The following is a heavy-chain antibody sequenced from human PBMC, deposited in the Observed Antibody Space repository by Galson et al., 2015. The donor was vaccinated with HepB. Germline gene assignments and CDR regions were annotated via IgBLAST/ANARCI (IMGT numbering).Heavy chain of an antibody. J-gene: IGHJ4*02. CDR1: GGTFSSYT. V-gene: IGHV1-2*02. CDR2: INPNSGGT. D-gene: IGHD3-10*01. Sequence: SVKVSCKASGGTFSSYTISWVRQAPGQGLEWMGRINPNSGGTNYAQKFQGRVTMTRDTSISTAYMELSRLRSDDTAVYYCARDGGGFGELVDMVSYWGQGTLVTVSS. CDR3: ARDGGGFGELVDMVSY.